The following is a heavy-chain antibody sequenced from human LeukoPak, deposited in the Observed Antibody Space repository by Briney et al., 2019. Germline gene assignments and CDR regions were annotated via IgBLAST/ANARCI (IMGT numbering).Heavy chain of an antibody. CDR1: GGSFSGYY. CDR3: AREGSSWGLNWFDP. Sequence: SETLSLTCAVYGGSFSGYYWSWIRQPPGKGLEWIGEITHSGSTNYNPSLKSRVTISVDTSKNQFSLKLSSVTAADTAVYYCAREGSSWGLNWFDPWGQGTLVTVSS. CDR2: ITHSGST. J-gene: IGHJ5*02. D-gene: IGHD6-13*01. V-gene: IGHV4-34*01.